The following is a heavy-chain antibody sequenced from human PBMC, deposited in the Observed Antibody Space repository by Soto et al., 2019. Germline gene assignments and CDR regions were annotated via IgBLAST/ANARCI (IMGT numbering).Heavy chain of an antibody. CDR1: GFTFSSYG. J-gene: IGHJ3*02. V-gene: IGHV3-30*03. CDR2: ISYDGSNK. D-gene: IGHD2-15*01. CDR3: ASHLGPGWYPDAFDI. Sequence: QVQLVESGGGVVQPGRSLRLSCAASGFTFSSYGMHWVRQAPGKGLEWVAVISYDGSNKYYADSVKGRFTISRDNSKNTLYLQMNILSPEDAVVYYCASHLGPGWYPDAFDIRDEGTMVRVSS.